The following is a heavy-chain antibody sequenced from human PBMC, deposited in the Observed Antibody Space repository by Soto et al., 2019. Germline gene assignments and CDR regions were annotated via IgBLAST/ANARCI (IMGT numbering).Heavy chain of an antibody. CDR3: AKDISGYSSSWFLAAAYYYYGMDV. V-gene: IGHV3-43*01. CDR2: ISWDGGST. D-gene: IGHD6-13*01. J-gene: IGHJ6*02. Sequence: PGGSMRLSCAASGFTFADYTMHWVRQAPGKGLEWVSLISWDGGSTYYADSVKGRFTISRDNSKNSLYLQMNSLRTEDTALYYCAKDISGYSSSWFLAAAYYYYGMDVWGQGTTVTVSS. CDR1: GFTFADYT.